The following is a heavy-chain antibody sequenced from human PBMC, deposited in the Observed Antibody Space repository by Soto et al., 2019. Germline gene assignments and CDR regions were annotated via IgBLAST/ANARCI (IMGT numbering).Heavy chain of an antibody. CDR3: ARPDYYYYYMDV. CDR2: IYYSGST. Sequence: SETLSLTCTVSGGSISSYYWSWIRQPPGKGLEWIGYIYYSGSTNYNPSLKSRVTISVDTSKNQFSLKLSSVTAADTAVYYCARPDYYYYYMDVWGKGTTVTVSS. V-gene: IGHV4-59*08. CDR1: GGSISSYY. J-gene: IGHJ6*03.